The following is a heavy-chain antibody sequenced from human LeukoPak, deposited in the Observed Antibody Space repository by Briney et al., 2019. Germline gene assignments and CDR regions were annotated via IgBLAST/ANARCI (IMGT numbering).Heavy chain of an antibody. CDR1: GGSISRRSYY. CDR2: IYYSGST. V-gene: IGHV4-39*01. J-gene: IGHJ1*01. D-gene: IGHD3-22*01. CDR3: ARQPGYYDSSGYNPGEYFQH. Sequence: PSETLSLTCTVSGGSISRRSYYWGWIRQPPGKGLEWIGSIYYSGSTYYNSSLKSRVTISVDTSKNQFSLKLSSVTAADTAVYYCARQPGYYDSSGYNPGEYFQHWGQGTLVTISS.